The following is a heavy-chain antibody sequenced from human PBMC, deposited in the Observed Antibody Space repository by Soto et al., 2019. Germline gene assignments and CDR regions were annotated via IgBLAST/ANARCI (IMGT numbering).Heavy chain of an antibody. V-gene: IGHV4-30-4*01. CDR1: GGSISSGDYY. CDR3: ASHSGSYGSFDY. CDR2: IYYSGST. J-gene: IGHJ4*02. Sequence: LSETLSLTCTVSGGSISSGDYYWSWIRQPPGKGLEWIGYIYYSGSTYYNPSLKSRVTISVDTSKNQFSLKLSSVTAADTAVYYCASHSGSYGSFDYWGQGTLVTVSS. D-gene: IGHD1-26*01.